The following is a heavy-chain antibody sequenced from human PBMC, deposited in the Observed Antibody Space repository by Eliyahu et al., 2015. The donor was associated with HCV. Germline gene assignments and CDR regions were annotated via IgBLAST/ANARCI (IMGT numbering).Heavy chain of an antibody. CDR2: IWYDGSNK. D-gene: IGHD1-1*01. J-gene: IGHJ3*02. Sequence: QVQLVESGGGVVQPGRSLRLSCAASGFTFSSYGMHWVRQAPGKGLEGVAVIWYDGSNKYYADSVKGRFTISRDNSKNTLYLQMNSLRGEDTAVYYCARGWKTQNNDVFDIWGQGTMVSVSS. V-gene: IGHV3-33*01. CDR3: ARGWKTQNNDVFDI. CDR1: GFTFSSYG.